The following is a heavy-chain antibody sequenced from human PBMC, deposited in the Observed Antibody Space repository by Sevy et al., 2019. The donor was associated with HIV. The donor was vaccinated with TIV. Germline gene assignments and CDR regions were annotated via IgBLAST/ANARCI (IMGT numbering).Heavy chain of an antibody. Sequence: GWSLRLSCAASGFTFSRYTMTWVRQAPGKGLEWVSTFCFGDGTMNYADSAKGRFTISRDNSKNTLYLQMNSLRAEDTAIYYCVREGCTKPHDYWGQGTLVTVSS. D-gene: IGHD2-8*01. V-gene: IGHV3-23*01. CDR2: FCFGDGTM. CDR1: GFTFSRYT. J-gene: IGHJ4*02. CDR3: VREGCTKPHDY.